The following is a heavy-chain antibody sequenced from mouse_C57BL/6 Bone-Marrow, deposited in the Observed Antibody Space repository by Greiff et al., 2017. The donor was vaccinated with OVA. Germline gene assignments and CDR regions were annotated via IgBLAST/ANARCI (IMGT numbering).Heavy chain of an antibody. D-gene: IGHD1-1*01. CDR3: ARSGYYGSSYSPFDY. CDR2: IYPRDGST. J-gene: IGHJ2*01. CDR1: GYTFTSYD. V-gene: IGHV1-85*01. Sequence: QVQLQQSGPELVKPGASVKLSCKASGYTFTSYDINWVKQRPGQGLEWIGWIYPRDGSTKYNEKFKGKATLTVDTSSSTAYMELHSLTSEDSAVYFCARSGYYGSSYSPFDYWGQGTTLTVSS.